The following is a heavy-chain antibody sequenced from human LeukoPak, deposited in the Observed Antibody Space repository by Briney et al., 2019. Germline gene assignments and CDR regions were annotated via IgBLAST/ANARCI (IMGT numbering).Heavy chain of an antibody. D-gene: IGHD3-22*01. CDR2: IYSGGST. J-gene: IGHJ4*02. V-gene: IGHV3-66*01. Sequence: GGSLRLSCVASGFTFSSYAMSWVRQAPGKGLEWVSVIYSGGSTYYADSVKGRFTISRDNSKNTLYLQVNSLRAEDTAVYYCARDRGGYYPHYFDYWGQGTLVTVSS. CDR3: ARDRGGYYPHYFDY. CDR1: GFTFSSYA.